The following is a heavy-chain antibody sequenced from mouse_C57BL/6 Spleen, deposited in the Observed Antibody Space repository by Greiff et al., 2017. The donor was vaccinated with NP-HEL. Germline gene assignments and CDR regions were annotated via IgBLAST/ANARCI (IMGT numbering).Heavy chain of an antibody. D-gene: IGHD1-1*01. V-gene: IGHV1-80*01. CDR3: AGWAYYGSSSYFDV. J-gene: IGHJ1*03. CDR1: GYAFSSYW. CDR2: IYPGDGDT. Sequence: VQLQESGAELVKPGASVKISCKASGYAFSSYWMNWVKQRPGQGLEWIGQIYPGDGDTNYNGKFKGKATLTADKSSSTAYSQLSSLTSEDSAVYFCAGWAYYGSSSYFDVWGTGTTVTVSS.